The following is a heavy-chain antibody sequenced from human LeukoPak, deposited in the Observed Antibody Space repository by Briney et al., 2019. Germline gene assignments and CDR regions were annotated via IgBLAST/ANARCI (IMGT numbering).Heavy chain of an antibody. CDR2: IYSSGST. Sequence: GGSLRLSCAASGFTFDDYGMSWVRQAPGQGLEWVSLIYSSGSTFYADSAQGRFTISRDNSKNTLYLQMNSLRAEDTAMYYCARDSSSFPNYFDFWGQGTLVTVSS. V-gene: IGHV3-53*01. D-gene: IGHD3-3*02. J-gene: IGHJ4*02. CDR1: GFTFDDYG. CDR3: ARDSSSFPNYFDF.